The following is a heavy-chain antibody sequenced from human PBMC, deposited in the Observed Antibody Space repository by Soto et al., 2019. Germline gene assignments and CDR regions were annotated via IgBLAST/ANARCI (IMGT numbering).Heavy chain of an antibody. Sequence: SLRLSCAASGFTFSSYGMHWVRQAPGKGLEWVAVIWYDGSNKYYADSVKGRFTISRDNSKNTLYLQMNSLRAEDTAVYYCARGPIGYSYGFVDYWGQGTLVTVSS. J-gene: IGHJ4*02. V-gene: IGHV3-33*01. CDR2: IWYDGSNK. D-gene: IGHD5-18*01. CDR3: ARGPIGYSYGFVDY. CDR1: GFTFSSYG.